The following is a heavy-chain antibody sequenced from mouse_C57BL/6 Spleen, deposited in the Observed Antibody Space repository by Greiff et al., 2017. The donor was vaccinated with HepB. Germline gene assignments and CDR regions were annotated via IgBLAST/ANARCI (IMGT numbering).Heavy chain of an antibody. CDR1: GYSITSDY. D-gene: IGHD1-1*01. V-gene: IGHV3-8*01. CDR2: ISYCGST. Sequence: DVQLQESGPGLAQPSQTLSLTCSVPGYSITSDYWNWLRNFPGNKLEYMGYISYCGSTYYNPSLKSRISITRDHFKNPSYLQLNSVTTEDTATSYFARYSDGSSYDYAMVCWSQGTSVTVSA. CDR3: ARYSDGSSYDYAMVC. J-gene: IGHJ4*01.